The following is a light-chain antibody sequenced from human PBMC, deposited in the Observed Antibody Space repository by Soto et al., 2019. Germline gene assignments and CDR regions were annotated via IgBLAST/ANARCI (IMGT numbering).Light chain of an antibody. Sequence: DIQMTQSPSSLSASVGDRVTITCQASQDISNYLNWYQQKPGKAPKLLIYDASNLETGVPSRFSGSGSGTDFTFTISSLQPEDIDTYYCQPYDNLPFTLGPGTKVDIK. J-gene: IGKJ3*01. CDR2: DAS. CDR1: QDISNY. CDR3: QPYDNLPFT. V-gene: IGKV1-33*01.